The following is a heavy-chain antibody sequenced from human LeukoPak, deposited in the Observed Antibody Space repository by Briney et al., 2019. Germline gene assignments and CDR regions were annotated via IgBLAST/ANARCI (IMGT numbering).Heavy chain of an antibody. V-gene: IGHV4-39*07. CDR2: IYYSGST. CDR3: ARPSTGYSSGWYWYFDL. D-gene: IGHD6-19*01. CDR1: GGSISSSSYY. J-gene: IGHJ2*01. Sequence: SETLSLTCTVSGGSISSSSYYWGWIRQPPGKGLEWIGSIYYSGSTYYNPSLKSRVTISVDTSKNQFSLKLSSVTAADTAVYYCARPSTGYSSGWYWYFDLWGRGTLVTVSS.